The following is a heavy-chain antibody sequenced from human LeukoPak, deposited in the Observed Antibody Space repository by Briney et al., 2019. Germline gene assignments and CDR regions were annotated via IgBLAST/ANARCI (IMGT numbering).Heavy chain of an antibody. CDR1: GFTFSSYA. V-gene: IGHV3-30-3*01. J-gene: IGHJ6*02. CDR2: ISHDGSNK. CDR3: AREEVTYYYYYGMDV. D-gene: IGHD2-21*02. Sequence: PGGSLRLSCAASGFTFSSYAMHWVRQAPGKGLEWVAVISHDGSNKYYADSVKGRFTISRDNSKNTLYLQMNSLRAEDTAVYYCAREEVTYYYYYGMDVWGQGTTVTVSS.